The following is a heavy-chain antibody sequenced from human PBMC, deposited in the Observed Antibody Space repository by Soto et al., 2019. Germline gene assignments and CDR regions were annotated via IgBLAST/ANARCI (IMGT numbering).Heavy chain of an antibody. CDR1: GGSISSYY. V-gene: IGHV4-59*08. CDR2: IYNSGST. Sequence: SETLSLTCTVSGGSISSYYWSWIRQPPGKGLEWIGYIYNSGSTKYNPSLKSRVTISVDTSKNQFSLKLSSVTAADTAVYYCAVNWNDYYYYYMDVWGKGTTVTVSS. J-gene: IGHJ6*03. D-gene: IGHD1-1*01. CDR3: AVNWNDYYYYYMDV.